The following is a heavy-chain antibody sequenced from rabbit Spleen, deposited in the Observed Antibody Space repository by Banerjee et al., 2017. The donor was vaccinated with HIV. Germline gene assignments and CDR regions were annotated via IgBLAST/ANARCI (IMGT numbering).Heavy chain of an antibody. Sequence: QQLVESGGGLVKPGASLTLTCKASGFSFSSGYDMCWVRQAPGKGLEWIACIYPIDGSTHYASWAKGRFTISKTSSTTVTLQMTSLTAADTATWFCARDTGTSFSTYGMDLWGPGTLVTVS. CDR3: ARDTGTSFSTYGMDL. J-gene: IGHJ6*01. D-gene: IGHD8-1*01. V-gene: IGHV1S40*01. CDR1: GFSFSSGYD. CDR2: IYPIDGST.